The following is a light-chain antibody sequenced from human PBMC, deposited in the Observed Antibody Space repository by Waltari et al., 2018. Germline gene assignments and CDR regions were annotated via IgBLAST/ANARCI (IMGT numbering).Light chain of an antibody. CDR1: PSVSSSY. Sequence: EIVLTQSPGTLSLSPGERATLSCRASPSVSSSYLAWYQQKPGQALRLLIYGASSRATGIADRFSGSGSGTDFTLTVSRLEPEDFAVYYCQQYGSAPRTFGQGTKVEIK. CDR3: QQYGSAPRT. V-gene: IGKV3-20*01. J-gene: IGKJ1*01. CDR2: GAS.